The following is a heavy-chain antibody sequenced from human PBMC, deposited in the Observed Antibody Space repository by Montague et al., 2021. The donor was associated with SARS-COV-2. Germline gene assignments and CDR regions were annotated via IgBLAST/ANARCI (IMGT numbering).Heavy chain of an antibody. D-gene: IGHD2-15*01. CDR3: ARALYCSGGSCYPNWFDP. Sequence: TLSLTCTVSGGSISSHYWSWIRQPPGKGLEWIWYIYYSGSTNYNPSLKSRVTISVDTSKNQFSLKLSSVTAADTAVYYCARALYCSGGSCYPNWFDPWGQGTLVTVSS. CDR2: IYYSGST. CDR1: GGSISSHY. J-gene: IGHJ5*02. V-gene: IGHV4-59*11.